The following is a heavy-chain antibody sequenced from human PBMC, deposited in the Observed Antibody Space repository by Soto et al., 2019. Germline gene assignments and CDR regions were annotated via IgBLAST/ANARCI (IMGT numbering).Heavy chain of an antibody. D-gene: IGHD1-1*01. CDR3: AKFGMATTKRSPPYYIDY. J-gene: IGHJ4*02. CDR2: TSGSSGGT. CDR1: GFTFSSYA. Sequence: GGSLRLSCAASGFTFSSYAMSWVRQAPGKGLEWVSSTSGSSGGTYYADSVKGRFTFSRDNSKNTLYLQMNSLRAEDTAVYYCAKFGMATTKRSPPYYIDYWGQGALVTVSS. V-gene: IGHV3-23*01.